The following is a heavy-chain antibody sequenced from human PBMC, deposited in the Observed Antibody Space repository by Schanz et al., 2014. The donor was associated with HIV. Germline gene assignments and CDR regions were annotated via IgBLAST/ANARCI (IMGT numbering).Heavy chain of an antibody. CDR2: PSSSSGNT. Sequence: QVQLTQSGAEVRKPGASVKISCKASGYTFTNYYLHWVRQAPGQGLEWMGIPSSSSGNTTYAQKFQGRLTMTRDTSTSTLYMELSSLRSDDTATYYCARDFVVAGSEPPRYYYAMDVWGQGTTVTVSS. CDR1: GYTFTNYY. CDR3: ARDFVVAGSEPPRYYYAMDV. V-gene: IGHV1-46*01. D-gene: IGHD6-19*01. J-gene: IGHJ6*02.